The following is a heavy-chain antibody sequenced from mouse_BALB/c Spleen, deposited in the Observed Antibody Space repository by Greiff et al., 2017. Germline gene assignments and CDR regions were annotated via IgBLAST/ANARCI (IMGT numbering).Heavy chain of an antibody. D-gene: IGHD1-2*01. Sequence: QVQLQQSGAELVRPGVSVKISCKGSGYTFTDYAMHWVKQSHAKSLEWIGVISTYYGDASYNQKFKGKATMTVDKSSSTAYMELARLTSEDSAIYYCARRITTATFDYWGQGTTLTVSS. CDR3: ARRITTATFDY. V-gene: IGHV1S137*01. J-gene: IGHJ2*01. CDR2: ISTYYGDA. CDR1: GYTFTDYA.